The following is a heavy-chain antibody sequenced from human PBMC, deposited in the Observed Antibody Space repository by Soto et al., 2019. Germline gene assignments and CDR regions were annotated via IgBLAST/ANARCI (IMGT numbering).Heavy chain of an antibody. CDR1: GFTFSRYW. CDR2: INSDGSST. J-gene: IGHJ6*02. CDR3: ASYYADAEGYYWYGMDV. V-gene: IGHV3-74*01. Sequence: EVHLVESGGGLVLPGGSLRLSCAASGFTFSRYWMHWVRQAPGKGLVWVSRINSDGSSTHYADSVKGRFTISIDNAKKTLYLQMNSLRAEDTAVYYCASYYADAEGYYWYGMDVCGQGTTVTVSS. D-gene: IGHD3-10*01.